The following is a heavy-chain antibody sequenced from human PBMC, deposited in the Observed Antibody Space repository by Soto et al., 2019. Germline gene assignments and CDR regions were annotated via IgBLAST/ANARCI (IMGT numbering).Heavy chain of an antibody. CDR1: GYTFTSYD. CDR2: MNPNSGNT. Sequence: QVQLVQSGAEVKKPGASVKVSCKASGYTFTSYDINWVRQATGQGLEWMGWMNPNSGNTGYAQKFQGRVTMTRNTSISTAYMALSSLRSEDTAVYYCARRPDGYYYYGMDVWGQGTTVTVSS. J-gene: IGHJ6*02. V-gene: IGHV1-8*01. CDR3: ARRPDGYYYYGMDV.